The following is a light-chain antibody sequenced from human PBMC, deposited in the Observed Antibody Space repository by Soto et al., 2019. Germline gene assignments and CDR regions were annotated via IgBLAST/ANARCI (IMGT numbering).Light chain of an antibody. Sequence: SYELTQPPSVSVAPGQTARITCGGNNIGGKSVHWYQQKPGQAPVLVVYDDSDRPSGIPDRFSGSNSGDTATLTIRRVEAGDEADYYCHVWDSSSDNYVFGNGTKVTV. V-gene: IGLV3-21*02. CDR3: HVWDSSSDNYV. J-gene: IGLJ1*01. CDR1: NIGGKS. CDR2: DDS.